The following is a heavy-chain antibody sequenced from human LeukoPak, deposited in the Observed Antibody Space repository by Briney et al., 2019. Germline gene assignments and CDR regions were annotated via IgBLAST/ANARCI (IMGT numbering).Heavy chain of an antibody. J-gene: IGHJ4*02. V-gene: IGHV4-4*02. Sequence: PSETLSLTCAVSGGSISSNNWWGWVRQPPGKGLEWIGEIYHSGSPNYNPSLKSRVTISVDRSKNQFSLKLSSVTAADTAVYYCARVRGYSSSPNFDYWGQGTLVTVSS. CDR3: ARVRGYSSSPNFDY. CDR2: IYHSGSP. CDR1: GGSISSNNW. D-gene: IGHD6-6*01.